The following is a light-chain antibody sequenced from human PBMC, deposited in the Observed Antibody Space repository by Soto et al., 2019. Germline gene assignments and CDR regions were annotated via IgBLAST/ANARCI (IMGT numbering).Light chain of an antibody. Sequence: DIQLTQSPSFLSASVGDRVTITCRASPDISDYLAWYQQRPGKAPKLLIYAASTLQSGVPSRFSGSGSGTEFTLTISSLQPEDVATYSCQQLNSYPLTFGGGTKVEIK. J-gene: IGKJ4*01. V-gene: IGKV1-9*01. CDR1: PDISDY. CDR3: QQLNSYPLT. CDR2: AAS.